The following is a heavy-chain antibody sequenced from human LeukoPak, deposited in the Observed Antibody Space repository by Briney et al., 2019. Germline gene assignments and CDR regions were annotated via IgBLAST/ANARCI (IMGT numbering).Heavy chain of an antibody. J-gene: IGHJ4*02. D-gene: IGHD1-1*01. Sequence: GRSLRLSCAASGFTFSSYSMNWVRQAPGKGLEWVSSISSSSSYIYYADSVKGRFTISRDNAKNSLYLQMNSLRAEDTAVYYCARDGRRGYNWNDEKERFDYWGQGTLVTVSS. CDR1: GFTFSSYS. V-gene: IGHV3-21*01. CDR3: ARDGRRGYNWNDEKERFDY. CDR2: ISSSSSYI.